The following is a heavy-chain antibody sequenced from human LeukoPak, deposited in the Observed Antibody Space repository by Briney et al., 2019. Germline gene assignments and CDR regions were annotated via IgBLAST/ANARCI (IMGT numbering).Heavy chain of an antibody. V-gene: IGHV1-18*01. Sequence: ASVKVSCKASGYTFTSYGISWVRQAPGQGLEWMGWISAYNGNTNYAQKLQGRVTMTTDTSTSTAYMELRSLRSDDTAVYYCARDPRLQGVPNWFDPWDQGTLVTVSS. CDR3: ARDPRLQGVPNWFDP. CDR2: ISAYNGNT. CDR1: GYTFTSYG. D-gene: IGHD3-10*01. J-gene: IGHJ5*02.